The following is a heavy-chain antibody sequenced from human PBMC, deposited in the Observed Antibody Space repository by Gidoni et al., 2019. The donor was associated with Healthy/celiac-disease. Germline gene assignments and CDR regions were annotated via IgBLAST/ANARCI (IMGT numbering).Heavy chain of an antibody. Sequence: SSYGMHWVRQAPGKGLEWVAVIWYDGSNKYYADSVKGRFTISRDNSKNTLYLQMNSLRAEDTAVYYCARELPDLRWQTRWYFDYWGQGTLVTVSS. J-gene: IGHJ4*02. V-gene: IGHV3-33*01. D-gene: IGHD4-17*01. CDR3: ARELPDLRWQTRWYFDY. CDR1: SSYG. CDR2: IWYDGSNK.